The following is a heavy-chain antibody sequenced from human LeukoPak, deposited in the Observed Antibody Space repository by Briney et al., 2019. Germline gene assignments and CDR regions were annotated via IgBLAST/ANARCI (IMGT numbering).Heavy chain of an antibody. V-gene: IGHV4-38-2*02. CDR2: IYHSGST. CDR1: GYSISSGYY. CDR3: AREGWVSGSGWFEFATC. J-gene: IGHJ4*02. D-gene: IGHD6-19*01. Sequence: SETLSLTCTVSGYSISSGYYWGWIRQPPGKGLEWIGSIYHSGSTYYNPSLKSRVTISVDTSKNQFSLKLSSVTAADTAVYYCAREGWVSGSGWFEFATCWGQGTLVTVSS.